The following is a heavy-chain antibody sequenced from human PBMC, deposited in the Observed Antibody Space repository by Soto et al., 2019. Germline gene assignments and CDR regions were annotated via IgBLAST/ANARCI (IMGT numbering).Heavy chain of an antibody. D-gene: IGHD3-10*01. J-gene: IGHJ4*02. CDR2: IIYSGGST. CDR1: GFTFSNYA. V-gene: IGHV3-23*01. Sequence: EVQLLESGGGLVQPGGSLRLSCAASGFTFSNYAMSWVRQAPGKGLEWVSTIIYSGGSTYYADSVKGRFITSRDNSKNTLYLQMTSLRVEDTAVYYCAKKLHFGSGSYYFYFDYWGQGTLVTVSS. CDR3: AKKLHFGSGSYYFYFDY.